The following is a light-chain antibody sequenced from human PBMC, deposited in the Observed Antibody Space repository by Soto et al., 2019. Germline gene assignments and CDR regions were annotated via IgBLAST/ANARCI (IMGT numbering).Light chain of an antibody. J-gene: IGKJ3*01. V-gene: IGKV3D-15*01. Sequence: EIVVSQSPATLSVSQGERASLSCRASQSVSSNLAWYQQKPGQAPRLLIYGASTRATGIPARFSGSGSGTEFTLTISSLQSEDFAVYYCQQYTNWPPITFGPGTKVDI. CDR1: QSVSSN. CDR3: QQYTNWPPIT. CDR2: GAS.